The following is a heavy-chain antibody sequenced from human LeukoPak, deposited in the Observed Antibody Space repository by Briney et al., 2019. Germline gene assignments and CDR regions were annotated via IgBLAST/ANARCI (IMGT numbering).Heavy chain of an antibody. J-gene: IGHJ6*02. CDR1: GGSISSGGYY. CDR2: INHSGST. CDR3: ARLPPNCSGGSCFSQKHLYYYYYGMDV. V-gene: IGHV4-39*07. Sequence: SETLSLTCTVSGGSISSGGYYWSWIRQPPGKGLEWIGEINHSGSTNYNPSLKSRVTISVDTSKNQFSLKLSSVTAADTAVYYCARLPPNCSGGSCFSQKHLYYYYYGMDVWGQGTTVTVSS. D-gene: IGHD2-15*01.